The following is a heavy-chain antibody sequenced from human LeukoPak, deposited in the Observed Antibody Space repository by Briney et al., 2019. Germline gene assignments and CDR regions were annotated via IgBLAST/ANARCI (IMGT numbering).Heavy chain of an antibody. J-gene: IGHJ2*01. CDR1: GGSISSSNYY. V-gene: IGHV4-61*05. Sequence: PSETLSLTCSVSGGSISSSNYYWGWIRQPPGKGLEWIGYIFYSGSTNYNPSLKSRVTISVDTSKNQFSLKLSSVTAADTAVYYCARVYYSNSYDYWYFDLWGRGTLVTVSS. CDR2: IFYSGST. D-gene: IGHD6-13*01. CDR3: ARVYYSNSYDYWYFDL.